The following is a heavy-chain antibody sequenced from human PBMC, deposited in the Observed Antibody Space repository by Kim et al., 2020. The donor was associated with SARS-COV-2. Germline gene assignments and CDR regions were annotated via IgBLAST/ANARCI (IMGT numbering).Heavy chain of an antibody. J-gene: IGHJ5*02. V-gene: IGHV1-2*02. CDR1: GYTFTAYY. CDR3: ARANIPDGNWFDR. Sequence: ASVKVSCKTSGYTFTAYYMHWVRLAPGQGLEWMGWINPNSGGTIYAQKFQGRVTLTRDTSISTAYMELSRLRSDDTAVYYCARANIPDGNWFDRWRRGTLVAVS. CDR2: INPNSGGT.